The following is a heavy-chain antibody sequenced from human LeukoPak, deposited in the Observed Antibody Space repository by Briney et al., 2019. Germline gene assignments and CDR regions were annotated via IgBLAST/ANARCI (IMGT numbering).Heavy chain of an antibody. J-gene: IGHJ3*02. Sequence: GGSLRLSCVVSGLTFSSFAMSWVRQAPGKGLEWVSAISGSGGSTYYVDSVKGRITISRGNSKNTLYLQMNSLRAEDTAVYYCAKYTGRRAFDMWGQGTMVTVSS. CDR1: GLTFSSFA. V-gene: IGHV3-23*01. CDR2: ISGSGGST. D-gene: IGHD7-27*01. CDR3: AKYTGRRAFDM.